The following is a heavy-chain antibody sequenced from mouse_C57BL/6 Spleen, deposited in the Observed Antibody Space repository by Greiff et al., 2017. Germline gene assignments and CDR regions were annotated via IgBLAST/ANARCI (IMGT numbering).Heavy chain of an antibody. CDR1: GYSFTSYY. V-gene: IGHV1-66*01. J-gene: IGHJ3*01. D-gene: IGHD4-1*01. Sequence: VQLQESGPELVKPGASVKISCKASGYSFTSYYIHWVKQRPGQGLEWIGWIYPGSGNTKCNEKFKGKATLTADTSSSTAYMQLSSLTSEDSAVYYCARGGANWDAWFAYWGQGTLVTVSA. CDR2: IYPGSGNT. CDR3: ARGGANWDAWFAY.